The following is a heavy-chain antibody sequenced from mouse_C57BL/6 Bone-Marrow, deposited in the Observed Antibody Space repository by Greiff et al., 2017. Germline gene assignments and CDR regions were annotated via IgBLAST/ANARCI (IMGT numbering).Heavy chain of an antibody. Sequence: VQLQQSGAELARPGASVKLSCKASGYTFTSYGISWVKQRTGQGLEWIGEIYPRSGNTYYNEKFKGKATLTADKSSSTAYMELCSLTSEDSAVSFCARGGGYYYDYRFAYWGQGTLVTVSA. D-gene: IGHD2-4*01. J-gene: IGHJ3*01. CDR1: GYTFTSYG. CDR3: ARGGGYYYDYRFAY. CDR2: IYPRSGNT. V-gene: IGHV1-81*01.